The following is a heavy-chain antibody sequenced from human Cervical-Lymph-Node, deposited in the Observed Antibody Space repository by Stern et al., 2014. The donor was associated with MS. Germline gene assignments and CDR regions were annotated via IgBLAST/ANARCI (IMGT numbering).Heavy chain of an antibody. V-gene: IGHV3-23*04. J-gene: IGHJ4*02. CDR1: GFTFSSYA. Sequence: EVQLEESGGGLVQPGGSLRLSCAASGFTFSSYAMSWVRQVPGKGLEWFPAISGSGGTTYYADSVKGRFTISRDNSKNTLYLQMNSLRAEDTAVYYCAKSTVTSLSDYWGQGTLVTVSS. CDR2: ISGSGGTT. D-gene: IGHD4-17*01. CDR3: AKSTVTSLSDY.